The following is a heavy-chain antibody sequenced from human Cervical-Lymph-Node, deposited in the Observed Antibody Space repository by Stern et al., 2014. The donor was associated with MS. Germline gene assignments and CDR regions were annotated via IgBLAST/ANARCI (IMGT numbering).Heavy chain of an antibody. Sequence: EVQLVQSGGGMVQPGGSLRLSCRASGFTFANYYMNWVRQAPGKGLEWVSYISSGSGTIYYADSVKGRFTISRDNAESSVYLQMNSLRDGDTAVYYCVRATVSGYFDYWGQGTLVTVSS. V-gene: IGHV3-48*02. CDR2: ISSGSGTI. CDR3: VRATVSGYFDY. J-gene: IGHJ4*02. D-gene: IGHD4-17*01. CDR1: GFTFANYY.